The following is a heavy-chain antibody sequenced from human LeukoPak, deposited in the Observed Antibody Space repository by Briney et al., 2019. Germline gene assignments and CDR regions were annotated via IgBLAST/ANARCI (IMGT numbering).Heavy chain of an antibody. J-gene: IGHJ4*02. CDR1: GFTFSSYG. V-gene: IGHV3-30*18. CDR2: ISYDGSNK. Sequence: GGSLRLSCAASGFTFSSYGMHWVRQAPGKGLEWVAVISYDGSNKYYADSVKGRFTISRDNSKNTLYLQMNSLRAEDTAVYYCAKESESYDSSGSTFDYWGQGTLVTVSS. CDR3: AKESESYDSSGSTFDY. D-gene: IGHD3-22*01.